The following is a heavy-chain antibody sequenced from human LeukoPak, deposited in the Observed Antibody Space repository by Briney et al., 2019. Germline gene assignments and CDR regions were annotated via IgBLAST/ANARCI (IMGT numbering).Heavy chain of an antibody. J-gene: IGHJ2*01. CDR3: ARGDPVAGYWYFDL. CDR1: GVSISSGGYY. V-gene: IGHV4-61*08. Sequence: SETLSLTCTVSGVSISSGGYYWSWIRQPPGKGLEWIGYIYYSESTNYNPSLKSRVTISVETSKNQFSLKLSSVTAADTAVYYCARGDPVAGYWYFDLWGRGTLVTVSS. CDR2: IYYSEST. D-gene: IGHD6-19*01.